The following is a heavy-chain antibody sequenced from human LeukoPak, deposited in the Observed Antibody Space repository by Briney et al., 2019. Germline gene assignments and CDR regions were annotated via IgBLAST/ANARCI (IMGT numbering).Heavy chain of an antibody. V-gene: IGHV3-74*01. J-gene: IGHJ1*01. CDR1: GFTFSSYW. D-gene: IGHD6-19*01. CDR3: AKGEQWLEYFQH. Sequence: GGSLRLSCAASGFTFSSYWMHWVRQAPGKGLVWVSRISTDGSSTSYADSVKGRFTISRDNAKNTLYLQMNGLSAEDTAVYYCAKGEQWLEYFQHWGQGTLVTVSS. CDR2: ISTDGSST.